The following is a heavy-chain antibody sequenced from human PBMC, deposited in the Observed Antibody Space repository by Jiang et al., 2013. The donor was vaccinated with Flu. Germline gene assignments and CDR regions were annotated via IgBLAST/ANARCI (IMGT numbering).Heavy chain of an antibody. CDR1: GGSISSSSYY. J-gene: IGHJ4*02. V-gene: IGHV4-39*07. CDR3: ASGRGIAAAGNY. D-gene: IGHD6-13*01. Sequence: LLKPSETLSLTCTVSGGSISSSSYYWGWIRQPPGKGLEWIGSIYYSGSTYYNPSLKSRVTISVDTSKNQFSLKLSSVTAADTAVYYCASGRGIAAAGNYWGQGTLVTVSS. CDR2: IYYSGST.